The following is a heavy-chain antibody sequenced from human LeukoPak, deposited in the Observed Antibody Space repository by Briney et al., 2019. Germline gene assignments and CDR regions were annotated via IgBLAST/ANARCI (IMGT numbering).Heavy chain of an antibody. J-gene: IGHJ6*02. V-gene: IGHV3-23*01. CDR1: VFTLSNYA. Sequence: PGGTLRLSCAASVFTLSNYAMSWVRQAPGKGREGGTDLGGSWNSIFYADSVKGRFTISRDNSENTLYLQMNSLRVEDTAVYYCALSVEMVTIYYHDMDVWGQGTTVTVSS. D-gene: IGHD5-24*01. CDR2: LGGSWNSI. CDR3: ALSVEMVTIYYHDMDV.